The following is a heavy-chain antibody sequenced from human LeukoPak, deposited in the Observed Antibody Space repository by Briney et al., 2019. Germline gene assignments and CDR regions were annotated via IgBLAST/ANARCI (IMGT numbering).Heavy chain of an antibody. J-gene: IGHJ3*02. CDR2: INPNSGGT. CDR1: GGTFSSYA. Sequence: ASVKVSCKASGGTFSSYAISWVRQAPGQGLEWMGWINPNSGGTNYAQKFQGRVTMTRDTSISTAYMELSRLRSDDTAVYYCARGLPYDAFDIWGQGTLVTVSS. CDR3: ARGLPYDAFDI. V-gene: IGHV1-2*02.